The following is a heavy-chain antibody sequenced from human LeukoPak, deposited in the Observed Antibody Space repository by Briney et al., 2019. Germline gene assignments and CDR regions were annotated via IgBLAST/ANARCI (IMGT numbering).Heavy chain of an antibody. Sequence: SETLSLTCTVSGGSISSSSFYWGWIRQPPGKGLEWIGSIFYTGSTYYTPSLKSRVTISVDTSKNQFSLKLSSVTAADTAVYYCARPGFEPRGSGSSPGAFDIWGQGTMVTVSS. CDR2: IFYTGST. V-gene: IGHV4-39*07. D-gene: IGHD1-26*01. CDR1: GGSISSSSFY. J-gene: IGHJ3*02. CDR3: ARPGFEPRGSGSSPGAFDI.